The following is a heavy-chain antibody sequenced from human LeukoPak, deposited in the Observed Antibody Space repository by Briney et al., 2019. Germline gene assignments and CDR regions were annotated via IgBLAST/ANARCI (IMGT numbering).Heavy chain of an antibody. CDR1: GFTFSGSA. V-gene: IGHV3-73*01. D-gene: IGHD4-17*01. J-gene: IGHJ4*02. CDR2: IRSKANSYAT. Sequence: PGGSLRLSCAASGFTFSGSAMHWVRQASGKGLEWVDRIRSKANSYATAYAASVKGRFTISRDDSKNTAYLQMNSLKTEDTAVYYCTRHDSGYGDYDPFDYWGQGTLVTVSS. CDR3: TRHDSGYGDYDPFDY.